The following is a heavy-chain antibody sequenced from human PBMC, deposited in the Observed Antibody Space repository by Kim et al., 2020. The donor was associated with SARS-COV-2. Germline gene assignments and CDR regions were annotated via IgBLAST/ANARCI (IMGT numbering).Heavy chain of an antibody. Sequence: SETLSLTCTVSGGSVSSGDYYWTWIRQHPGKGLEGIGNIYHSGSSYHNPSLHSRVTISLGTSENQFFLRLSSGTAADAAVYYCARRAWVGVYNWFDPWGQGTLVTVSS. CDR3: ARRAWVGVYNWFDP. D-gene: IGHD2-15*01. CDR1: GGSVSSGDYY. J-gene: IGHJ5*02. CDR2: IYHSGSS. V-gene: IGHV4-31*03.